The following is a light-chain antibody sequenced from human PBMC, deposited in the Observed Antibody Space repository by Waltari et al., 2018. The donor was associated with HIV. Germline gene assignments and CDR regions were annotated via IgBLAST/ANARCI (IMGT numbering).Light chain of an antibody. CDR3: QHYNSSPWT. CDR1: QSISTW. V-gene: IGKV1-5*03. CDR2: KAS. Sequence: IQLTQSPSTLSASVGDRVSITCRASQSISTWLAWYQPKPGKAPKLLIYKASILQGGVPSRFSGSGSGTEFTLTISSLQPDDFATYYCQHYNSSPWTFGQGTKVEIK. J-gene: IGKJ1*01.